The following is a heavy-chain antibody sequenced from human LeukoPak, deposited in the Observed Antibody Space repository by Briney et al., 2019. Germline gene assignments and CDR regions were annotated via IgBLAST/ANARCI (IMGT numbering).Heavy chain of an antibody. D-gene: IGHD3-10*01. CDR2: INPNSGGT. Sequence: ASVKVSCKASGYTFTGYYMHWVRQAPGQGLEWMGWINPNSGGTNYAQKFQGRVTMTRDTSISTAYMELSRLRSDDTAVYYCARDPGPHYYGSGSYFASDYWGQGTLVTVSS. J-gene: IGHJ4*02. CDR1: GYTFTGYY. V-gene: IGHV1-2*02. CDR3: ARDPGPHYYGSGSYFASDY.